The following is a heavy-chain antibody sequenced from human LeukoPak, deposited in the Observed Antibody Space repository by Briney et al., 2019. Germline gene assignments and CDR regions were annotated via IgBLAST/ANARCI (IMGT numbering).Heavy chain of an antibody. V-gene: IGHV4-61*02. CDR2: IYTSGST. CDR1: GGSLSSGSYY. D-gene: IGHD3-22*01. CDR3: ARSYYYDSSGYYYGSDY. Sequence: SQTLSLTCTVSGGSLSSGSYYWIWIRQPAGKGLECIGRIYTSGSTNYNPSLKTRVTISADTSKNQFSLKLSSVTAADTAVYYCARSYYYDSSGYYYGSDYWGQGTLVTVSS. J-gene: IGHJ4*02.